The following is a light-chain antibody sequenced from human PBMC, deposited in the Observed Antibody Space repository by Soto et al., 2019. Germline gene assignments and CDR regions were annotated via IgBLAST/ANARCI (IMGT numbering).Light chain of an antibody. CDR1: QSISSY. J-gene: IGKJ1*01. V-gene: IGKV1-39*01. CDR3: QHGYNNPWWT. Sequence: DIQMTQSPSSLSASVGDRVTITCRASQSISSYLNWYQQKPGKAPKLLIYAASNLQSGVPSRFTGGGSGRDFTLTISSLQPPEFAAYYCQHGYNNPWWTFGQGTKVEIK. CDR2: AAS.